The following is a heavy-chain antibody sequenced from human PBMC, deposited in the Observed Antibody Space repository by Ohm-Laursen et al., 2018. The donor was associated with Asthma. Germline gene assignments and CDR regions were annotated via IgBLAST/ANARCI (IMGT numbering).Heavy chain of an antibody. J-gene: IGHJ4*02. V-gene: IGHV3-53*01. CDR1: GFSVSRHF. Sequence: SLRLSCAASGFSVSRHFMNWIRQGPEKELEWVSDIYPGGATFYADSVKGRFTISRDNSKNTLYLQMNSLRAEDTAVYYCARGPIDSSGWYVLGYFDYWGQGTLVTVSS. CDR2: IYPGGAT. CDR3: ARGPIDSSGWYVLGYFDY. D-gene: IGHD6-19*01.